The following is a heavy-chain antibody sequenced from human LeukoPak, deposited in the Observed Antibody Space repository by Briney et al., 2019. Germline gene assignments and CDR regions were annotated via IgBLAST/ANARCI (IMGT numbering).Heavy chain of an antibody. CDR1: GFTFSSYA. V-gene: IGHV3-23*01. CDR3: AKYSSGTYHRGLDQ. J-gene: IGHJ4*02. CDR2: IIGTAGNT. D-gene: IGHD3-10*01. Sequence: PGGSLRLSCAASGFTFSSYAMSWVRQAPGKGLEWVSTIIGTAGNTYYADSVKGRFTISRDDSKNTVYLQMNSLRAEDTALYSCAKYSSGTYHRGLDQWGQGTMVTSSS.